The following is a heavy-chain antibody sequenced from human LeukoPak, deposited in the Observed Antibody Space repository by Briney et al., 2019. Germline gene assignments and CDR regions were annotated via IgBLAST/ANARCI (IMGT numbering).Heavy chain of an antibody. Sequence: ASVKVSCKASGYTFTSYGISWVRQAPGQGLEWMGIINPSGDNTWYAQKFQGRVTMTRDMATSTDYMEVSSLRSEDTAVYYCARDNSVGDSAWWFDPWGQGTLVTVSS. D-gene: IGHD5-12*01. J-gene: IGHJ5*02. CDR2: INPSGDNT. V-gene: IGHV1-46*01. CDR3: ARDNSVGDSAWWFDP. CDR1: GYTFTSYG.